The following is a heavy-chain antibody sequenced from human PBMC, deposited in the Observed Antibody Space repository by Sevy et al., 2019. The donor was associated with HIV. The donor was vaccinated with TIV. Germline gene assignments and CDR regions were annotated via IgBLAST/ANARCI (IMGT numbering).Heavy chain of an antibody. CDR3: ANLRDDSSGFRFDY. CDR2: IKQDGSEK. V-gene: IGHV3-7*01. CDR1: GFTFRRYW. D-gene: IGHD3-22*01. Sequence: GGYLRLSCAASGFTFRRYWMSWVRQAPGKGLEWVVNIKQDGSEKYYVDSVKGRFTISRDNAKNSLYLQMNSLRAEDTAVYYCANLRDDSSGFRFDYWGQGTLVTVSS. J-gene: IGHJ4*02.